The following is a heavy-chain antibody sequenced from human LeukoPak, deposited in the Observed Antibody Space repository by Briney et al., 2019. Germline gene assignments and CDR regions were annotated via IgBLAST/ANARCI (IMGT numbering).Heavy chain of an antibody. J-gene: IGHJ4*02. CDR3: ARAGSKAVHNGSGSYYNEDYFDY. V-gene: IGHV4-31*03. CDR2: IYYSGST. CDR1: GGSISSGGYY. D-gene: IGHD3-10*01. Sequence: SQTLSLPCTVSGGSISSGGYYWRWIRQHPGKGLEWIGYIYYSGSTYYNPSLKSRVTISVDTSKNQFSLKLSSVTAADTAVYYCARAGSKAVHNGSGSYYNEDYFDYWGQGTLVTVSS.